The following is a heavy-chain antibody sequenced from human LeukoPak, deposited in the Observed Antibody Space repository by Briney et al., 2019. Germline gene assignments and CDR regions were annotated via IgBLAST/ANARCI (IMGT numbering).Heavy chain of an antibody. V-gene: IGHV3-23*01. CDR2: ISGSGGST. CDR3: AKDRPRYGDYLYYFDY. D-gene: IGHD4-17*01. Sequence: PGGSLRLSCAASGFTFSSYAMSWVRQAPGKGLEWVSAISGSGGSTYYADSVKGRFTISRDNSKNTLYLQMNSLRAEDTAVYYCAKDRPRYGDYLYYFDYWGQGTLVTVSS. CDR1: GFTFSSYA. J-gene: IGHJ4*02.